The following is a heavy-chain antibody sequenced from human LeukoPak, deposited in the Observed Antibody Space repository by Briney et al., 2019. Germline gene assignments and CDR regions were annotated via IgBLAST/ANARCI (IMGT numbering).Heavy chain of an antibody. Sequence: AGGSLRLSCAASGFTFSSYAMSWVRQAPGKGLEWVSYISSSGSTIYYADSVKGRFTISRDNAKNSLYLQMNSLRAEDTAVYYCARDRRLGARNDYSGQGTLVTVSS. V-gene: IGHV3-48*04. CDR3: ARDRRLGARNDY. CDR1: GFTFSSYA. D-gene: IGHD6-6*01. J-gene: IGHJ4*02. CDR2: ISSSGSTI.